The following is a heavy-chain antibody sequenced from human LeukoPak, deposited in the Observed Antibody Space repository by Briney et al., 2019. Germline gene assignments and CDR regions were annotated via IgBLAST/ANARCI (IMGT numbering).Heavy chain of an antibody. V-gene: IGHV3-23*01. CDR2: ISGSGGST. CDR1: GFTVSSNY. J-gene: IGHJ1*01. D-gene: IGHD6-6*01. Sequence: GGSLRLSCAASGFTVSSNYMSWVRQAPGKGLEWVSAISGSGGSTYYADSVKGRFTISRDNSKNTLYLQMNSLRAEDTAVYYCAKVRTYSSSSMGYFQHWGQGTLVTVSS. CDR3: AKVRTYSSSSMGYFQH.